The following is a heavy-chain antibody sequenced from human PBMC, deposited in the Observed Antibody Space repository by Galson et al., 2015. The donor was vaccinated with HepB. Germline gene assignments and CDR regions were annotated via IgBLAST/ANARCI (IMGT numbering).Heavy chain of an antibody. CDR1: GFSVSSNY. Sequence: SLRLSCAGSGFSVSSNYMSWVRQAPGKGLEWVSVIYSGGTTYYADSVKGRFTISRDSSKNTLYLQINSPRAEDTAVYCCARGRPGNTYAIDYWGQGTLVTVSS. CDR3: ARGRPGNTYAIDY. J-gene: IGHJ4*02. CDR2: IYSGGTT. D-gene: IGHD1/OR15-1a*01. V-gene: IGHV3-53*01.